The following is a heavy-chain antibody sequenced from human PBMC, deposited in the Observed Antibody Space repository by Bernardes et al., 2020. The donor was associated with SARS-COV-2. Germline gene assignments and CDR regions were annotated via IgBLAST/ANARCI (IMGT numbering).Heavy chain of an antibody. CDR1: GYTFTGYF. J-gene: IGHJ4*02. V-gene: IGHV1-2*02. Sequence: ASVKVSCKASGYTFTGYFIHWVRQAPGQRLEWMGWINPNTGGTNYIQKFQGRVTMTRDTSITTAYMELSRLGSDDTAIYYCARTRTTISTTGIPVDYWGQGTLVTASS. CDR2: INPNTGGT. CDR3: ARTRTTISTTGIPVDY. D-gene: IGHD2-21*02.